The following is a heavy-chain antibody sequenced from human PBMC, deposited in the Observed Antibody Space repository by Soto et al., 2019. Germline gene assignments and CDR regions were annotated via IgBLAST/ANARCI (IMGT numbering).Heavy chain of an antibody. J-gene: IGHJ4*02. V-gene: IGHV3-23*01. CDR2: ISGGGGKT. CDR1: GFTFSNFA. Sequence: EVQLLESGGGLVQPGGSLRLSCAASGFTFSNFAMSWVRQAPGKGLEWVSAISGGGGKTYNADSVKGRFTISRDNSKNTRYMKMNSLRAEDTAVYYCAKGLCFGESYGRSDYWGQGTLVTVSS. CDR3: AKGLCFGESYGRSDY. D-gene: IGHD3-10*01.